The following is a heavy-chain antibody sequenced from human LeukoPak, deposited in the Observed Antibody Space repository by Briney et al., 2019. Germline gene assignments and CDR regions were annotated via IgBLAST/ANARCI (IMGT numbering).Heavy chain of an antibody. D-gene: IGHD3-22*01. CDR2: INHSGST. J-gene: IGHJ4*02. V-gene: IGHV4-34*01. Sequence: SETLSLTCAVYGGSFSGYYWSWIRQPPGKGLEWIGEINHSGSTNYNPSLKSRVTISVDTSKNQFSLKLSSVTAADTAVYYCARDSTKPYYYDSSGYFYWGQGTLVTVSS. CDR3: ARDSTKPYYYDSSGYFY. CDR1: GGSFSGYY.